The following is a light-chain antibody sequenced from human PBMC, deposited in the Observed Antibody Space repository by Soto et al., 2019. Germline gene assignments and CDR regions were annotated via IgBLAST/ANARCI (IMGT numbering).Light chain of an antibody. Sequence: QSALTQPRSVSGSPGQSVTISCTGTSSDVGGYNYVSWYQQHPGKAPKLMIYXXXKRXSXXXDXXXGSKSGNTASLTISGLQAXDXADYYCCSYAGSYTWVFGGGTQLTVL. CDR2: XXX. CDR3: CSYAGSYTWV. J-gene: IGLJ3*02. V-gene: IGLV2-11*01. CDR1: SSDVGGYNY.